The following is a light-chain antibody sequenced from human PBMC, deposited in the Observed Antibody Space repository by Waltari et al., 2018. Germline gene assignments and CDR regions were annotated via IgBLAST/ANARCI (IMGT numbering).Light chain of an antibody. CDR2: RNN. CDR1: SNTVANQG. V-gene: IGLV10-54*04. J-gene: IGLJ3*02. Sequence: QAGLTQPPSVSKALGQTATLTCTGDSNTVANQGPAWLQQHQGHPPKLLSFRNNNRPSGISERFSASRSGDTASLTITGLQSADEADYYCSIWDSSLNAWVFGGGTRLTVL. CDR3: SIWDSSLNAWV.